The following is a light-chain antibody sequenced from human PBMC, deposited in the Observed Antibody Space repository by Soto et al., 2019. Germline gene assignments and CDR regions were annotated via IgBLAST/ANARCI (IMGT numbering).Light chain of an antibody. CDR3: QQYHNWPPYT. Sequence: EIVMTQSPATLSVSPGERATLSCRASQSVSSNLAWYQQKPGQAPRLLIYGASFRATGIPARFSGSGSGTEFTLTISSLQSEDLAVYYCQQYHNWPPYTFGQGTKLEIK. V-gene: IGKV3-15*01. J-gene: IGKJ2*01. CDR1: QSVSSN. CDR2: GAS.